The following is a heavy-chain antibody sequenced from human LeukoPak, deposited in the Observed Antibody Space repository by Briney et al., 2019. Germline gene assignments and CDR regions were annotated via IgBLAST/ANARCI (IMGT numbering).Heavy chain of an antibody. Sequence: PGRSLRLSCAASGFTFDDYAMHWVRHAPGKGLEWVSGISWNSGSIVYADSVKGRFTISRDNAKNSRYLQMNSLRAEDTALYYCAKDDSSGYYSFQWFDYWGQGTLVTVSS. CDR3: AKDDSSGYYSFQWFDY. J-gene: IGHJ4*02. D-gene: IGHD3-22*01. CDR1: GFTFDDYA. V-gene: IGHV3-9*01. CDR2: ISWNSGSI.